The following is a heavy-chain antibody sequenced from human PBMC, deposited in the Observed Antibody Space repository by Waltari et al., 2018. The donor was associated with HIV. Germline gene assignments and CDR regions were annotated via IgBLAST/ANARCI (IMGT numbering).Heavy chain of an antibody. CDR3: AKDAASIHYYGMDV. J-gene: IGHJ6*02. V-gene: IGHV3-9*01. Sequence: EMQLVESGGGLVQPGRSLRPSCAAPGFYFVHYPLYWVRQAPGKGLEGVSGISWNSDIIGYADSVKGRFTISRDNAKNSLYLQMNSLGAEDTALYYCAKDAASIHYYGMDVWGQGTTVTVS. D-gene: IGHD2-2*01. CDR2: ISWNSDII. CDR1: GFYFVHYP.